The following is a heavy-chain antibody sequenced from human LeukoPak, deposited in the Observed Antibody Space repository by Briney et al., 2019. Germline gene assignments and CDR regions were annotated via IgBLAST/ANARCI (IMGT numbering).Heavy chain of an antibody. D-gene: IGHD3-22*01. Sequence: GGSLRLSCAASGFTISSYSMNWVRQAPGKGLEWVSSISGSSSYIYYADSVKGRFTISRDNAKNSLYLQMNSLRAEDTAVYYCASSSYYYDSSGYLPSDYWGQGTLVTVSS. J-gene: IGHJ4*02. CDR1: GFTISSYS. CDR3: ASSSYYYDSSGYLPSDY. CDR2: ISGSSSYI. V-gene: IGHV3-21*01.